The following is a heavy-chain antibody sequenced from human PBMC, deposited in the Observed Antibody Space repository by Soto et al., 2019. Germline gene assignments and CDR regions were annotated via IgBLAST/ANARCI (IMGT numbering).Heavy chain of an antibody. CDR1: VLSVTDQY. CDR2: LYTGGSA. Sequence: WSLKVSGAASVLSVTDQYMTWVRQAPGKGLEWVSVLYTGGSAYYGDSVKGRFTISRDSSTNTLYLQMNSLKVGDTAFYFCARSFNDWTTYFDYWSEGTLVPVSS. CDR3: ARSFNDWTTYFDY. V-gene: IGHV3-53*01. J-gene: IGHJ4*02. D-gene: IGHD3-9*01.